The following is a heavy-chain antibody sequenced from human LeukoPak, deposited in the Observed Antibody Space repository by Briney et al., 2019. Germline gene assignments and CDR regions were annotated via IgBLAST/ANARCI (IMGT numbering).Heavy chain of an antibody. CDR2: NSGSGGST. Sequence: GGSLRLSCAASGFTFSSYGMHWVRQAPGKGLEWVSANSGSGGSTYYADSVKGRFTISRDNSKNTLYLQMNSLRAEDTAVYYCAKSFGLAARLVGAFDIWGQGTMVTVSS. D-gene: IGHD6-6*01. V-gene: IGHV3-23*01. CDR1: GFTFSSYG. CDR3: AKSFGLAARLVGAFDI. J-gene: IGHJ3*02.